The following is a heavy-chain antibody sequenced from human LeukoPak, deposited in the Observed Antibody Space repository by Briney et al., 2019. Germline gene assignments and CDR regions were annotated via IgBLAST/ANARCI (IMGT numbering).Heavy chain of an antibody. CDR1: GGSISPYY. V-gene: IGHV4-59*12. CDR2: ILYSGTT. Sequence: PSETLSLTCTVSGGSISPYYWSWIRQTPGKGLEWIGYILYSGTTTNYNPSLKSRVTISVDTSKNQFSLKLSSVTAADTAVYYCARASTSDCSSTSCYLDYWGQGTLVTVSS. CDR3: ARASTSDCSSTSCYLDY. J-gene: IGHJ4*02. D-gene: IGHD2-2*01.